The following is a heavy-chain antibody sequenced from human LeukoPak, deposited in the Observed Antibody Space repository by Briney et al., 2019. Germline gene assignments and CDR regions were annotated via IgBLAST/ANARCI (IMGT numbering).Heavy chain of an antibody. Sequence: QPGGSLRLSCAASGFTFSSYSMNWVRQAPGKGLEWVSYISSSSSTIYYADSVEGRFTISRDNAKNSLYLQMNSLRAEDTAVYYCARSNRGVRGADYYYYGMDVWGQGTTVTVSS. CDR3: ARSNRGVRGADYYYYGMDV. V-gene: IGHV3-48*01. J-gene: IGHJ6*02. CDR2: ISSSSSTI. D-gene: IGHD3-10*01. CDR1: GFTFSSYS.